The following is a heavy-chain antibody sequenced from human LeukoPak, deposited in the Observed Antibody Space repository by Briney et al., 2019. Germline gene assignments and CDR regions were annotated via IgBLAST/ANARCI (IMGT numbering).Heavy chain of an antibody. CDR1: GFTFRRYG. V-gene: IGHV3-7*01. Sequence: PGGSLRLSCAASGFTFRRYGMHWVRQAPGKGLEWVANIKQDGSEKYYVDSVKGRFTISRDNAKNSLYLQMNSLRAEDTAVYYCARDLGGIAAAGTGYWGQGTLVTVSS. D-gene: IGHD6-13*01. J-gene: IGHJ4*02. CDR2: IKQDGSEK. CDR3: ARDLGGIAAAGTGY.